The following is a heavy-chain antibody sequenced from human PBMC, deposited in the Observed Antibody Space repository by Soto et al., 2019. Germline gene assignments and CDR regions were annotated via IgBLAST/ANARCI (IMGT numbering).Heavy chain of an antibody. CDR2: ISYDGSNK. CDR3: AKDGHGSSTSGYSRHYYYGMDV. CDR1: GFTFSSYG. Sequence: QVQLVESGGGVVQPGRSLRLSCAASGFTFSSYGMHWVRQAPGKGLEWVAVISYDGSNKYYADSVKGRFTISRDNSKNALYLQMNSLRAEDTAVYYCAKDGHGSSTSGYSRHYYYGMDVWGQGTTVTVSS. J-gene: IGHJ6*02. D-gene: IGHD2-2*02. V-gene: IGHV3-30*18.